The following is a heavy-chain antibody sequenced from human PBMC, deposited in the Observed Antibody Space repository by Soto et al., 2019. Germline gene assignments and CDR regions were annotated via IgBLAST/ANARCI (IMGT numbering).Heavy chain of an antibody. Sequence: QVQLVHSGAEVKKPGSSVKVSCKASGGTFSSYTISWVRQAPGQGLEWMGRIIPILGIANYAQKFQGRVTITADKSTSTAYMELSSLRSEDTAVYYCASAKSSSSGIFDYWGQGTLVTVSS. CDR2: IIPILGIA. CDR3: ASAKSSSSGIFDY. V-gene: IGHV1-69*02. J-gene: IGHJ4*02. D-gene: IGHD6-6*01. CDR1: GGTFSSYT.